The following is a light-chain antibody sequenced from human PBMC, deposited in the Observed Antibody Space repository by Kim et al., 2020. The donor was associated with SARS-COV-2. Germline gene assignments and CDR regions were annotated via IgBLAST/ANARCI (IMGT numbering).Light chain of an antibody. CDR3: SSYTTSNTVV. CDR1: SSDFVSYDR. Sequence: GEQVTITCTGPSSDFVSYDRVSWYQQPPGTAPKVMIYEVSTRPSGVPDRFSGSKSGNAASLTISGLQAEDEADYYCSSYTTSNTVVFGGGTQLTVL. V-gene: IGLV2-18*02. J-gene: IGLJ2*01. CDR2: EVS.